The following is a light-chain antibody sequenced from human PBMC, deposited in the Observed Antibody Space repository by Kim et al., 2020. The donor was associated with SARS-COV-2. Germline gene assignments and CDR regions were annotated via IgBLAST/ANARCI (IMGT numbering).Light chain of an antibody. CDR1: KLGDKY. J-gene: IGLJ2*01. CDR2: QDN. Sequence: MSPGQTASITCSGDKLGDKYACWYQQKPGQSPLMLIYQDNKRPSGIPERFSGSKSGDTATLAISGTQAMDEADYYCQAWDGTSVVFGGGAQLTVL. CDR3: QAWDGTSVV. V-gene: IGLV3-1*01.